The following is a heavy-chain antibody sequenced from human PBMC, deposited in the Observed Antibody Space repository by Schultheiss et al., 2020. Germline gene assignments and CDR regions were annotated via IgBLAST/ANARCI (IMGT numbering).Heavy chain of an antibody. V-gene: IGHV3-30*03. J-gene: IGHJ6*03. CDR1: GFTFSSYG. Sequence: GGSLRLSCAASGFTFSSYGMHWVRQAPGKGLEWVAVISYDGSNKYYADSVEGRFTMSRDNSKNTLYLQMNSLRAEDTAVYYCARGTPVLRFLEWLLYRMTTGYYYYMDVWGKGTTVTVSS. D-gene: IGHD3-3*01. CDR2: ISYDGSNK. CDR3: ARGTPVLRFLEWLLYRMTTGYYYYMDV.